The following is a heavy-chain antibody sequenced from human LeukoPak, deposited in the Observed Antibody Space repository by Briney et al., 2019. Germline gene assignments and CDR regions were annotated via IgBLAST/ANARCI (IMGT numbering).Heavy chain of an antibody. CDR2: IIPIFGTA. CDR1: GGTFSSYA. Sequence: SVKVSCKASGGTFSSYAISWVRQAPGQGLEWMGGIIPIFGTANYAQKFQGRVTITADKSTSTAYMELRSLRSDDTAVYYCARDYCSSTSCYAERSWFDPWGQGTLVTVSS. D-gene: IGHD2-2*01. CDR3: ARDYCSSTSCYAERSWFDP. V-gene: IGHV1-69*06. J-gene: IGHJ5*02.